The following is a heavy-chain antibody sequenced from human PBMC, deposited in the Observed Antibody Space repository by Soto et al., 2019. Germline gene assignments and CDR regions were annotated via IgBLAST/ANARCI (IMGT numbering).Heavy chain of an antibody. Sequence: GGSLRLSCAASGFTFSSYGMHWVRQAPGKGLEWVAVISYDGSNKYYADSVKGRFTISRDNSKNTLYLQMNSLRAEDTAVYYCEKGDRGRTTYYSFGPDLWGTGTTVTVX. D-gene: IGHD1-1*01. CDR2: ISYDGSNK. CDR3: EKGDRGRTTYYSFGPDL. J-gene: IGHJ6*04. CDR1: GFTFSSYG. V-gene: IGHV3-30*18.